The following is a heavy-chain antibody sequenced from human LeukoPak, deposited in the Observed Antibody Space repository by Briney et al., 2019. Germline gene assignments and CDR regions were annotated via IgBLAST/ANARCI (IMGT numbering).Heavy chain of an antibody. CDR2: VSGNNGNT. V-gene: IGHV1-18*01. CDR3: ARDNSGLEY. CDR1: GYTFTTYG. Sequence: GASVKVSCKASGYTFTTYGISWVRQAPGQGLAWMGWVSGNNGNTNYAQKLQGRVTMTTDTSTSTAYMELRSLRSDDTAVYYCARDNSGLEYWGQGTLVTVSS. J-gene: IGHJ4*02.